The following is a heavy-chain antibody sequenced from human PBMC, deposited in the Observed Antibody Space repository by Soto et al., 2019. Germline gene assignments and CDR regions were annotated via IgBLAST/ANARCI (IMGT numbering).Heavy chain of an antibody. D-gene: IGHD4-4*01. CDR1: GGSISSSSYH. J-gene: IGHJ6*03. V-gene: IGHV4-39*01. CDR2: IYYSGST. CDR3: ARQTFDYSYYYYYMDV. Sequence: SETLSLTCTVSGGSISSSSYHWGWIRQPPGKGLEWIGSIYYSGSTYYNPSLKSRVTISVDTSKNQFSLKLSSVTAADTAVYYCARQTFDYSYYYYYMDVWGKGTTVTVSS.